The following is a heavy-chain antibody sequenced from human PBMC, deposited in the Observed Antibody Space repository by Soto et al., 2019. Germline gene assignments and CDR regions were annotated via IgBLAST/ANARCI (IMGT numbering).Heavy chain of an antibody. J-gene: IGHJ4*02. CDR3: ARAITGYVT. CDR2: TNAGNGDT. D-gene: IGHD5-12*01. V-gene: IGHV1-3*01. CDR1: GISYTTYA. Sequence: VQLVQSGAEVKKPGASVKISCTASGISYTTYAIHWVRQAPGQGLEWMGWTNAGNGDTRYSQRFQGRVTLTRDTSATTTYMDLTSLRFEDTSIYYCARAITGYVTWGQGTLVTVSS.